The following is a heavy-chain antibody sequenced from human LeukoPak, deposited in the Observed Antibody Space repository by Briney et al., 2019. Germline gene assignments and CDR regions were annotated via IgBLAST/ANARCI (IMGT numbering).Heavy chain of an antibody. J-gene: IGHJ4*02. D-gene: IGHD6-13*01. CDR1: GGTFSSYA. Sequence: SVTVSFKASGGTFSSYAISWVRQAPGQGLEWMGRIIPILGIANYAQKFQGRVTITADKSTSTAYMELSSLRSEDTAVYYCARDRAAAGLDYWGQGTLVTVSS. V-gene: IGHV1-69*04. CDR3: ARDRAAAGLDY. CDR2: IIPILGIA.